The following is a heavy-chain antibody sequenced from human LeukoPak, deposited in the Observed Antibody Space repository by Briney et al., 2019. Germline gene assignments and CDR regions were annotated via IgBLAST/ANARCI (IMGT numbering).Heavy chain of an antibody. V-gene: IGHV3-49*03. J-gene: IGHJ4*02. CDR2: IRSKAYGGTT. D-gene: IGHD3-10*01. Sequence: GGSLRLSCTASGFTFGDCAMSWFRQAPGKGLEWVGFIRSKAYGGTTEYAASVKGRFTISRDDSKSIAYLQMNSLKTEDTAVYSCAREGNYYGSGSYDYWGQGTLVTVSS. CDR3: AREGNYYGSGSYDY. CDR1: GFTFGDCA.